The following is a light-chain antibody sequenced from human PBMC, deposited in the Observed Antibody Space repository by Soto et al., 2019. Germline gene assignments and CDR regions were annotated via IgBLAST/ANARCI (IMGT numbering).Light chain of an antibody. CDR3: QAYDYSLTASV. CDR2: GNR. V-gene: IGLV1-40*01. Sequence: QAVVTQPPSVSGAPGQRVTISCSGNSSNLGAGYDVHWYQQLPGAAPKLVIFGNRNRPSGVPERFSGSKSGTSASLAITGLQAEDEADYYCQAYDYSLTASVFGGGTKLTVL. CDR1: SSNLGAGYD. J-gene: IGLJ3*02.